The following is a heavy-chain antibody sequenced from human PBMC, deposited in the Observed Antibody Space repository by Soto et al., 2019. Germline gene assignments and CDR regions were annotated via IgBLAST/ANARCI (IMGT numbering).Heavy chain of an antibody. J-gene: IGHJ5*02. V-gene: IGHV4-31*03. D-gene: IGHD2-2*01. Sequence: SETLSLTCTVSGGSISSGGYYWSWTRQHPGKGLEWIGYIYYSGSTYYNPSLKSRVTISVDTSKNQFSLKLSSVTAADTAVYYCARSRFRSSTSSYNWFDPWGQGTLVTVSS. CDR2: IYYSGST. CDR3: ARSRFRSSTSSYNWFDP. CDR1: GGSISSGGYY.